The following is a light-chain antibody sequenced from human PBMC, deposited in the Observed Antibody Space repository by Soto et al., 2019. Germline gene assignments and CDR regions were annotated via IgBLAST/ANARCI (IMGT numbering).Light chain of an antibody. CDR2: DVT. V-gene: IGLV2-14*01. J-gene: IGLJ3*02. Sequence: QSALTQPASVSGSPGQSITISCTGTSSDVGNSNFVSWFQQHPGQAPKLIIYDVTNRPSGVSDRFSGSKSGYTASLTISGLQAEDEADYYCNSYTSSSTWVFGGGTKLTVL. CDR3: NSYTSSSTWV. CDR1: SSDVGNSNF.